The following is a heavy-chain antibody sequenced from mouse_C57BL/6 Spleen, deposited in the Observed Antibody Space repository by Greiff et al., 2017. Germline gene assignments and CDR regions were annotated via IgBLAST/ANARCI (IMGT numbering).Heavy chain of an antibody. D-gene: IGHD2-1*01. CDR2: IYPGDGDT. V-gene: IGHV1-82*01. J-gene: IGHJ4*01. Sequence: VQLQQSGPELVKPGASVKISCKASGYAFSSSWMNWVKQRPGKGLEWIGRIYPGDGDTNYNGKFKGKATLTADKSSSTAYLQLSSLTSEDTAIYYCASFRLIYYGTGDYAMDYWGQGTSVTVSS. CDR1: GYAFSSSW. CDR3: ASFRLIYYGTGDYAMDY.